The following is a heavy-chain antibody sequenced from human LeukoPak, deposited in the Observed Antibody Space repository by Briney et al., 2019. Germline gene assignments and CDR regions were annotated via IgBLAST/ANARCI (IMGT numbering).Heavy chain of an antibody. Sequence: PGGSLRLSCAASGFTFSTYWMSWVRQAPGKGLELVANIKQDGSEKYYVDSVKGRFTISRDNAKNSLYLQVNSPRAEDTAVYYCARNQRRLDYWGQGTLVTVSS. CDR2: IKQDGSEK. J-gene: IGHJ4*02. V-gene: IGHV3-7*01. CDR1: GFTFSTYW. CDR3: ARNQRRLDY. D-gene: IGHD1-14*01.